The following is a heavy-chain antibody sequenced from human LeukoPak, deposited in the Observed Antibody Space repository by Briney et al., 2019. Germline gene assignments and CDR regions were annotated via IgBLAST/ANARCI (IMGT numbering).Heavy chain of an antibody. J-gene: IGHJ4*02. CDR2: INHSGST. D-gene: IGHD4-17*01. CDR3: ARGLDYGDYGELGY. CDR1: GGSFSGCY. V-gene: IGHV4-34*01. Sequence: KPSETLSLTCAVYGGSFSGCYWSWIRQPPGKGLEWIGEINHSGSTNYNPSLKSRVTISVDTSKNQFSLKLSSVTAADTAVYYCARGLDYGDYGELGYWGQGTPVTVSS.